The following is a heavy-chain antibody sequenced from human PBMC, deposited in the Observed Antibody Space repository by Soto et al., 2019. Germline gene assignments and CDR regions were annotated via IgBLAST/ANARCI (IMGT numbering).Heavy chain of an antibody. CDR2: VHYSGST. J-gene: IGHJ4*02. V-gene: IGHV4-39*01. CDR3: ASFSRATYGDYGGGINY. CDR1: GGSISGSSYY. D-gene: IGHD4-17*01. Sequence: SETLSLTCTVSGGSISGSSYYWGWIRQPPGKGLECIGSVHYSGSTDYNPSLKSRVTISVDTSKNQFSLKLTSVTAADTAVYFCASFSRATYGDYGGGINYWGQGTLVTVSS.